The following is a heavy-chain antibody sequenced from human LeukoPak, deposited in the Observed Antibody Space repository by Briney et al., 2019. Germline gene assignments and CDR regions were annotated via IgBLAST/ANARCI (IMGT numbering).Heavy chain of an antibody. J-gene: IGHJ6*02. CDR2: IYPGDSDT. Sequence: GESLKISCKGSGYSFTNYWIGWVRQMPGKGLEWMGIIYPGDSDTTYSPSFQGQVTISADKSISTAYLQWSSLKASDTAMYYCARRDGYCSSTSCYADYYYGMDVWGQGTTVSVSS. V-gene: IGHV5-51*01. CDR3: ARRDGYCSSTSCYADYYYGMDV. CDR1: GYSFTNYW. D-gene: IGHD2-2*01.